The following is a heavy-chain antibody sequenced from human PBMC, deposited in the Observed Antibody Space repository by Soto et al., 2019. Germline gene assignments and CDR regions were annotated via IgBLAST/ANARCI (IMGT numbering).Heavy chain of an antibody. V-gene: IGHV4-59*01. CDR2: IYYSGST. CDR3: ARGRDGYNFYFDY. D-gene: IGHD5-12*01. J-gene: IGHJ4*02. Sequence: PETLSLTCTVSGGSISSYYWSWIRQPPGKGLEWIGYIYYSGSTNYNPSLKSRVTISVDTSKNQFSLKLSSVTAADTAVYYCARGRDGYNFYFDYWGQGTLVTVS. CDR1: GGSISSYY.